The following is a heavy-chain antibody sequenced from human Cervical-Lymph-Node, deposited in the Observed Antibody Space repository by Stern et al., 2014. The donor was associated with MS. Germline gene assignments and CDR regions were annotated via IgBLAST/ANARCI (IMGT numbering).Heavy chain of an antibody. D-gene: IGHD4-23*01. CDR1: GDSISSYY. CDR2: VYYSGTT. V-gene: IGHV4-59*08. J-gene: IGHJ4*02. Sequence: VQLEESGPGLVKPSETLSLTCTVSGDSISSYYWSWIRQPPGKGLEWIGHVYYSGTTYYNPSLTGRVTISVDTSKKQFSLKLNSVTAADTAVYYCARLSTVVDYWGQGTLVTVS. CDR3: ARLSTVVDY.